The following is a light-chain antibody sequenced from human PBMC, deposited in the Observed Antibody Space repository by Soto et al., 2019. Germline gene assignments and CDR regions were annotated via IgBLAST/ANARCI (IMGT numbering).Light chain of an antibody. CDR2: DAS. CDR1: QTISTY. Sequence: IEVTQSPSSLAASVGDSVTITCRASQTISTYVNWYRQKSGAAPELLIYDASTLQSGVPSRFRGGGSGTDFTLTISSLQLDDFATYYCQQSYNTPLTFGQGTKVEIK. CDR3: QQSYNTPLT. J-gene: IGKJ1*01. V-gene: IGKV1-39*01.